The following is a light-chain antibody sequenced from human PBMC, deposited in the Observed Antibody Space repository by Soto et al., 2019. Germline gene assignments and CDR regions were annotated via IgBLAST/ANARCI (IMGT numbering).Light chain of an antibody. CDR2: GAS. CDR1: ERISNN. Sequence: EIVLTQSPGTLSLSPGESATLSCRASERISNNLAWYQQKPGQAPRLLIYGASSRATGIPDRFSGSGSGTDFTLTISRLEPEDFAVYYCQQYGSSPPITFGQGTRLEIK. CDR3: QQYGSSPPIT. J-gene: IGKJ5*01. V-gene: IGKV3-20*01.